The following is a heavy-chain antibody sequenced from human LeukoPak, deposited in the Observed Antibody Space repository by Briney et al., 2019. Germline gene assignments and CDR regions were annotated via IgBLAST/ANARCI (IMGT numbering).Heavy chain of an antibody. Sequence: PGGSLRLSCAASGFTFSSYSMNWVRQAPGKGLEWVSYISSSGSTIYYADSVKGRFTISRDNAKNSLYLQMNSLRAEDTAVYYCARILGAYSGYDSGYWGQGTLVTVSS. D-gene: IGHD5-12*01. CDR2: ISSSGSTI. CDR1: GFTFSSYS. J-gene: IGHJ4*02. CDR3: ARILGAYSGYDSGY. V-gene: IGHV3-48*04.